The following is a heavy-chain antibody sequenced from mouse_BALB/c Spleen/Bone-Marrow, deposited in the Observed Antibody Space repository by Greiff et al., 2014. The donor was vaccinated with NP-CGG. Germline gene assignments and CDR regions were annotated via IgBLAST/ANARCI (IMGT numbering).Heavy chain of an antibody. CDR2: INPSNGGT. D-gene: IGHD2-1*01. J-gene: IGHJ3*01. Sequence: QVQLKQSGAELVKPGASVRLSCKASGYTSTNYYMYWVKQRPGQGLEWIGEINPSNGGTNFNEKFKSKATLTVDKSSNTTYMQLSSLTSEDSAVYYCTRSGNYLFAYWGQGTLVTVSA. CDR3: TRSGNYLFAY. V-gene: IGHV1S81*02. CDR1: GYTSTNYY.